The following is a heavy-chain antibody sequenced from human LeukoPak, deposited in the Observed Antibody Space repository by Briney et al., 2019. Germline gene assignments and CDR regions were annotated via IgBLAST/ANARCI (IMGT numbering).Heavy chain of an antibody. D-gene: IGHD6-13*01. CDR2: MNPNSGNT. CDR1: GYTFTSYV. CDR3: ARMYSSSWTQYAFDI. J-gene: IGHJ3*02. V-gene: IGHV1-8*01. Sequence: GASVKVSCKASGYTFTSYVINWVRQATGQGLEWMGWMNPNSGNTGYAQKFQGRVTMTRNTSISTAHMELSSLRSEDTAVYYCARMYSSSWTQYAFDIWGQGTMVTVSS.